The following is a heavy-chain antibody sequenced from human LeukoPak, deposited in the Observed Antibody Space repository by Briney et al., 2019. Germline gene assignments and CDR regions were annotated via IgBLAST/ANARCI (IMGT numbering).Heavy chain of an antibody. CDR3: ARPWEITMSERSYNWFDS. V-gene: IGHV1-2*02. CDR1: GYTFTAYY. Sequence: ASVKVSCKASGYTFTAYYIHWERQAPGQGLEWMGRINPNSGGTNYAQKFQGRVTMTRDTSISTAYMELSRLRSDDTAVYYCARPWEITMSERSYNWFDSWGQGTLVTVSS. D-gene: IGHD1-26*01. J-gene: IGHJ5*01. CDR2: INPNSGGT.